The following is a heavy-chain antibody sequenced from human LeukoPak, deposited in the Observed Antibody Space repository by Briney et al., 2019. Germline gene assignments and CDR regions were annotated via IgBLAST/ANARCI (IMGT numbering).Heavy chain of an antibody. J-gene: IGHJ4*02. V-gene: IGHV5-10-1*01. CDR1: GYSFTSYW. CDR3: ARLSYYYDSSGYYLGFDY. Sequence: GESLLISCKGSGYSFTSYWISWGRQLRGKGVEWMGRIDPSDSYTNYSPSFQGHVTISADKSISTAYLQWSSLKASDTAMYYCARLSYYYDSSGYYLGFDYWGQGTLVTVSS. D-gene: IGHD3-22*01. CDR2: IDPSDSYT.